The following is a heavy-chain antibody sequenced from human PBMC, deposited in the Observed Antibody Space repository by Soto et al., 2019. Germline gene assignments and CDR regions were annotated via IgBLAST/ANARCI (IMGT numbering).Heavy chain of an antibody. CDR1: GYTFTNYD. V-gene: IGHV1-8*01. CDR2: MNPNSGNT. CDR3: ARDHDEDFGYDLDYFDY. Sequence: GSVKVSCKASGYTFTNYDINWVRQATGQGLEWMGWMNPNSGNTGYAQKFQGRVTMTRNTSISTAYMELSSLRSEDTAFYFCARDHDEDFGYDLDYFDYWGQGTLVTVSS. J-gene: IGHJ4*02. D-gene: IGHD5-12*01.